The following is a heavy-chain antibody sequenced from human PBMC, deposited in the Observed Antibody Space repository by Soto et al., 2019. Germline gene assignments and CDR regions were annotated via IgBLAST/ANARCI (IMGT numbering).Heavy chain of an antibody. D-gene: IGHD1-26*01. V-gene: IGHV3-73*02. CDR3: TSLGATSNFGY. CDR2: IRSKANSYAT. CDR1: GFTFSDSA. J-gene: IGHJ4*02. Sequence: EVQLVESGGGLVQPGGSLKLSCVASGFTFSDSAVHWVRQASGKGLEWVGRIRSKANSYATAFAASVKGRFTISRDDSKHTAYLQMNSLETEDTAVYYCTSLGATSNFGYWGQGTLVTVSP.